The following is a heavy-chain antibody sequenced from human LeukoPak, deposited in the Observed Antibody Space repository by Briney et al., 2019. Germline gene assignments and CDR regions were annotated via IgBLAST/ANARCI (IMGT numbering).Heavy chain of an antibody. V-gene: IGHV3-30*18. D-gene: IGHD3-16*01. J-gene: IGHJ4*02. CDR1: GFTFSSYG. CDR3: AKDLRDSYVPLYYFDY. Sequence: GGSLRLSCAASGFTFSSYGMHWVRQAPGKGLEWVAVISYDGSNKYYADSVKGRFTISRDNSKNTLYLQMNSLRAEDTAVYYCAKDLRDSYVPLYYFDYWGQGTLVTVSS. CDR2: ISYDGSNK.